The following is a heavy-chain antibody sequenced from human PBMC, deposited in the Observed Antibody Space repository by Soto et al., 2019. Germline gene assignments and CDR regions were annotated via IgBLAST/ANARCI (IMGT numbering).Heavy chain of an antibody. CDR2: IKQDGSEK. D-gene: IGHD3-3*02. CDR1: GFTFSSYW. CDR3: VRISPPLYYSMDV. V-gene: IGHV3-7*03. Sequence: GGSLRLSCASSGFTFSSYWMSWVRQAPGKGLEWVANIKQDGSEKYYVDSVKGRFTISRQNSMNTLDLQMKSLRTEDTAVYYCVRISPPLYYSMDVWGQGTTVTVSS. J-gene: IGHJ6*02.